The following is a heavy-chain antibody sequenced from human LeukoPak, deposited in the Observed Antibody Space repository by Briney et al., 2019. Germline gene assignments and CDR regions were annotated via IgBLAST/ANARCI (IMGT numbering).Heavy chain of an antibody. CDR1: GGSISSYY. J-gene: IGHJ3*02. Sequence: PSQTLSLTCTVSGGSISSYYWSWIRQPPGKGLEWIGYIYYSGSTNYNPYLKSRVTISVDTSKNQFSLKLSSVTAADTAVYYCARVRQLESAFDIWGQGTMVTVSS. V-gene: IGHV4-59*01. CDR3: ARVRQLESAFDI. D-gene: IGHD6-6*01. CDR2: IYYSGST.